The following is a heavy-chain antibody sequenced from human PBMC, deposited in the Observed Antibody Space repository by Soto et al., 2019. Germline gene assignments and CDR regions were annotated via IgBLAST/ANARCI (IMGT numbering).Heavy chain of an antibody. CDR2: ITPTFATP. J-gene: IGHJ6*02. D-gene: IGHD2-21*01. CDR1: GGTFSSFA. V-gene: IGHV1-69*12. CDR3: ARDRVMRGQSYYYGMDV. Sequence: QVVLVQSGAEVKKPGSSVKVSCKTSGGTFSSFAISWVRLAPGQGLEWMGVITPTFATPSYALKFQGRVSITADGSARTAYMELRGLRSEDTAVYYCARDRVMRGQSYYYGMDVWGQGTTVTVSS.